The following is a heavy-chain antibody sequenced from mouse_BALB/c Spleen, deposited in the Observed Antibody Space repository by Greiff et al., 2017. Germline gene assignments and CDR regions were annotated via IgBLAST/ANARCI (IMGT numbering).Heavy chain of an antibody. V-gene: IGHV1-69*01. J-gene: IGHJ3*01. CDR1: GYTFTDYW. CDR3: ARVGLSAWFAY. D-gene: IGHD2-4*01. CDR2: IDTSDSYT. Sequence: QVQLQQPGAELVMPGASVKMSCKASGYTFTDYWMHWVKQRPGQGLEWIGAIDTSDSYTSYNQKFKGKATLTVDESSSTAYMQLSSLTSEDSAVYYCARVGLSAWFAYWGQGTLVTVSA.